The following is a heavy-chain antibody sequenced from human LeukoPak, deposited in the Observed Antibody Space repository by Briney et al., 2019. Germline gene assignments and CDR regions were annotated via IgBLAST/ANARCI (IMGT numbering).Heavy chain of an antibody. D-gene: IGHD6-13*01. CDR3: ASYSPTDAFDI. Sequence: ASVKVSCKAAGYTFTTYGVSWVRQAPGQGLEWMGWISAHNGNTNYAQKFQGRVTITADESTSTAYMELSSLRSEDTAVYYCASYSPTDAFDIWGQGTMVTVSS. CDR2: ISAHNGNT. V-gene: IGHV1-18*01. CDR1: GYTFTTYG. J-gene: IGHJ3*02.